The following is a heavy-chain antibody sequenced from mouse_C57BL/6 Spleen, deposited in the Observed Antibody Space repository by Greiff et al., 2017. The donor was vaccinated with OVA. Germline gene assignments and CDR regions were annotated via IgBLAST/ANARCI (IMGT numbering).Heavy chain of an antibody. V-gene: IGHV1-50*01. CDR2: IDPSDSYT. CDR3: ARYGSVDY. D-gene: IGHD1-1*01. J-gene: IGHJ2*01. CDR1: GYTFTSYW. Sequence: LQESGAELVKPGASVKLSCKASGYTFTSYWMQWVKQRPGQGLEWIGEIDPSDSYTNYNQKFKGKATLTVDTSSSTAYMQLSSLTSEDSAVYYCARYGSVDYWGQGTTLTVSS.